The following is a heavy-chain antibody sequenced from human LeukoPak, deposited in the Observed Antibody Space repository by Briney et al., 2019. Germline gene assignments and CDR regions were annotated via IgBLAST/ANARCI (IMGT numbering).Heavy chain of an antibody. D-gene: IGHD3-22*01. CDR1: GYTFTSYG. V-gene: IGHV1-18*01. Sequence: ASVKVSCKASGYTFTSYGISWVRQAPGQGLEWMRWISAYNGNTNYAQKLQGRVTMTTDTSTSTAYMELGSLRSDDTAVYYCARSDYYDSSGYYLSFDYWGQGTLVTVSS. J-gene: IGHJ4*02. CDR3: ARSDYYDSSGYYLSFDY. CDR2: ISAYNGNT.